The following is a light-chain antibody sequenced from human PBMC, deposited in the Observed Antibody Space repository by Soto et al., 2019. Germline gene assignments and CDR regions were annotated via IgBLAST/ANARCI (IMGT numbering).Light chain of an antibody. J-gene: IGKJ2*01. Sequence: DIQMTQSPSSLSASVGDRVTITCQASQDISKYVNWYQHKPGKAPKLLIYAASNFKTGVPSRFSGSGSGTDFTFTISSLHPEDMAAYYCQQYYNLPYTFGQGTKLEIK. V-gene: IGKV1-33*01. CDR2: AAS. CDR1: QDISKY. CDR3: QQYYNLPYT.